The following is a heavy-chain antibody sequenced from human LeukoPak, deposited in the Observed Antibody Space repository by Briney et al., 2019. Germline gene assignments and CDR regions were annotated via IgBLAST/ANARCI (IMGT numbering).Heavy chain of an antibody. J-gene: IGHJ3*02. V-gene: IGHV3-21*01. CDR2: ISSSSSYI. CDR1: GFTFSSYS. D-gene: IGHD1-26*01. Sequence: TGGSLRLSCAASGFTFSSYSMNWVRQAPGKGLEWVSSISSSSSYIYYADSVKGRFTISRDNAKNSLYLQMNSLRAEDTAVYYCARDQWELDDAFDIWGQGTMVTVSS. CDR3: ARDQWELDDAFDI.